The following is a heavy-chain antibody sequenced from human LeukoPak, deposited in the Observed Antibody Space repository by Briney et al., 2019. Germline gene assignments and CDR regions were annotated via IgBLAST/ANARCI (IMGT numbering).Heavy chain of an antibody. V-gene: IGHV3-21*04. D-gene: IGHD7-27*01. J-gene: IGHJ4*02. CDR3: ARRPPTNWGLDY. Sequence: GGSLRLSCAASGFTFSSYSMNWVRQAPGKGLEWVSSISSSSSYIYYADSVKGRFTISRDNSKNTLYLQMNSLRAEDTAVYYCARRPPTNWGLDYWGQGTLVTVSS. CDR2: ISSSSSYI. CDR1: GFTFSSYS.